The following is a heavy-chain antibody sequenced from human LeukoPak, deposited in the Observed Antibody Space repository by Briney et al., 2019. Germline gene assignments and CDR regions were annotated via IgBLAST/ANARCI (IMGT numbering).Heavy chain of an antibody. J-gene: IGHJ6*04. CDR2: IDSSGGYM. CDR3: AELGITMIGGV. CDR1: GFTFNTYS. V-gene: IGHV3-21*01. D-gene: IGHD3-10*02. Sequence: GGSLRLSCEATGFTFNTYSMNWARQAPGKGLEWVSSIDSSGGYMFYADSVKGRFTISRDNAKNSLYLQMNSLRAEDTAVYYCAELGITMIGGVWGKGTTVTISS.